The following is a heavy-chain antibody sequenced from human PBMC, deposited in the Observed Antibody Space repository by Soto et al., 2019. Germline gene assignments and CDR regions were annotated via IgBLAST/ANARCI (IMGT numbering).Heavy chain of an antibody. CDR3: ARPISSISGYYYGMDV. CDR1: GYGFTSYW. V-gene: IGHV5-51*01. Sequence: PGESLKISCKGSGYGFTSYWIGWVRQMPGKGLEWMGIIYPGDSDTRYSPSFQGQVTISADKSISTAYLQWSSLKASDTAMYYCARPISSISGYYYGMDVWGQGTTVTVSS. CDR2: IYPGDSDT. J-gene: IGHJ6*02. D-gene: IGHD3-3*02.